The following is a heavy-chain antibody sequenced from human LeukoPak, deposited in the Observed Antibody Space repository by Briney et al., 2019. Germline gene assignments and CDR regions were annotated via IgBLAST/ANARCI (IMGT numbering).Heavy chain of an antibody. D-gene: IGHD6-19*01. J-gene: IGHJ4*02. CDR2: IYTNTGNP. CDR3: AREFVLAVAGHFDY. CDR1: GYTFTSYA. Sequence: ASVRVSCKASGYTFTSYAMNWVRQAPGQGLEWMGWIYTNTGNPTYAQGFTGRFVFSLDTSVSTAYLQISSLKAEDTAVYYCAREFVLAVAGHFDYWGQGTLVTVSS. V-gene: IGHV7-4-1*02.